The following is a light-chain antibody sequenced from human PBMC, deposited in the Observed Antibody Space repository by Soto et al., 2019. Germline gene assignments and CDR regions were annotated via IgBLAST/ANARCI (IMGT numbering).Light chain of an antibody. V-gene: IGKV4-1*01. CDR3: QQYSSMPLT. CDR2: WAS. Sequence: DIVMTQSPDSLAVALGERATINCKSSQSVLYSANNKKYLGWYPQKPGQPPKLLIYWASTRESGVPDRFSGSGSGTDFTLTISSLQAEDVAVYYCQQYSSMPLTFGGGTKVEIK. CDR1: QSVLYSANNKKY. J-gene: IGKJ4*01.